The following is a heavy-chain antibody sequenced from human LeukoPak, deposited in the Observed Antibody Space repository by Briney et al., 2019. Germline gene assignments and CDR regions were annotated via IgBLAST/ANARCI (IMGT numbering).Heavy chain of an antibody. V-gene: IGHV3-30*18. CDR2: ISDDGGNK. CDR1: GFTFSGYG. Sequence: PGGSLRLSCAASGFTFSGYGMHWVRQAPGRGLEWITTISDDGGNKYYADSVKGRFTISRDNSKKTLYPQMNSLRAEDTAVYYCAKGLSDSGSYGWFDPWGQGTLVTVSS. D-gene: IGHD1-26*01. J-gene: IGHJ5*02. CDR3: AKGLSDSGSYGWFDP.